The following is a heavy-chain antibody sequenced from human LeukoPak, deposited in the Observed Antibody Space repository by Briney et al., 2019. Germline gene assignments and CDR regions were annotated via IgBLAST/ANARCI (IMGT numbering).Heavy chain of an antibody. J-gene: IGHJ4*02. CDR3: AREGGEMAYLDY. V-gene: IGHV3-74*01. Sequence: GGSLRLSCAASGFTFSSYWMHWVRQAPGKGLVWVSRINSDGSSTSYADSVKGRFTISSDNAKNTLYLQMNSLRAEDTAVYYCAREGGEMAYLDYWGQGTLVTVSS. CDR1: GFTFSSYW. CDR2: INSDGSST. D-gene: IGHD5-24*01.